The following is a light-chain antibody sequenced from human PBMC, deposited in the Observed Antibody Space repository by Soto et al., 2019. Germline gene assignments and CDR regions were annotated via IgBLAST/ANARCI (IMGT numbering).Light chain of an antibody. CDR2: DAS. Sequence: DIQMTQSPPTLSASVGERVTITCRANQTVRSWVAWYQQKVGEGPKLLIYDASILEAGVPTRFSGSGSGTHFTFTISSLQPEDVATYYCQHCDYLPIFGPGTTVDFK. J-gene: IGKJ3*01. CDR3: QHCDYLPI. CDR1: QTVRSW. V-gene: IGKV1-33*01.